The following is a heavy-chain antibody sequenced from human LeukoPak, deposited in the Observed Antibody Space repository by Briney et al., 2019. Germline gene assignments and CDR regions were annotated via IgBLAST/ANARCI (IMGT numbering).Heavy chain of an antibody. J-gene: IGHJ4*02. D-gene: IGHD6-13*01. Sequence: SETLSLTCTVSGGSISSGSYYWSWIRQPAGKGLEWIGRIYTSGSTNYNPSLKSRVTISVDTSKNQFSLKLSSVTAADTAVYYCASSTSSSWPPTFDYWGQGTLVTVSS. CDR1: GGSISSGSYY. CDR3: ASSTSSSWPPTFDY. V-gene: IGHV4-61*02. CDR2: IYTSGST.